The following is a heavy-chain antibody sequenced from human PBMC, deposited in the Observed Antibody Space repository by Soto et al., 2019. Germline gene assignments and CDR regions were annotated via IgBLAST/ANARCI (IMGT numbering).Heavy chain of an antibody. Sequence: EVQLVESGGGLVQPGGSLRLSCAASGFSVSNSYMTWVRQAPGKGLEWVSNIYGGGDSFYSDSVKGRFTISRDNSKNTXYLQMNSLRVEXXXXXXXXXDXFGGAYNFCHGGQGTLVTVSS. CDR3: XXDXFGGAYNFCH. V-gene: IGHV3-66*01. CDR1: GFSVSNSY. CDR2: IYGGGDS. D-gene: IGHD3-3*01. J-gene: IGHJ4*02.